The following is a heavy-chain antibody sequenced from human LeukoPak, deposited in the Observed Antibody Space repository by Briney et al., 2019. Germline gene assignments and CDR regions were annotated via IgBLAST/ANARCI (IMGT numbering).Heavy chain of an antibody. V-gene: IGHV1-18*01. J-gene: IGHJ3*02. D-gene: IGHD1-14*01. CDR1: GYTFTSSR. CDR2: ISAYNGNT. Sequence: ASVKVSCKASGYTFTSSRISWVRQSPGQGLEWMGWISAYNGNTNYAQKLQGRVTMTTDTSTSTAYMELRSLRSDDTAVYYCARVGPTEDAFDIWGQGTMVTVSS. CDR3: ARVGPTEDAFDI.